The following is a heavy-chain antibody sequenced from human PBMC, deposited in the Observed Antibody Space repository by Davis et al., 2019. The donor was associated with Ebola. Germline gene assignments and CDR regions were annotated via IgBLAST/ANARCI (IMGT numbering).Heavy chain of an antibody. Sequence: SETLSLTCAVYGGSFSGYYWSWIRQPPGKGLEWIAEINHSGSTNLNPSLKSRVSISADTSKNQFSLKLTSVTAADTAVYYCARAPTWSEINYYCFDYWGQGTLVTVSS. V-gene: IGHV4-34*01. CDR2: INHSGST. D-gene: IGHD3-10*01. CDR3: ARAPTWSEINYYCFDY. CDR1: GGSFSGYY. J-gene: IGHJ4*02.